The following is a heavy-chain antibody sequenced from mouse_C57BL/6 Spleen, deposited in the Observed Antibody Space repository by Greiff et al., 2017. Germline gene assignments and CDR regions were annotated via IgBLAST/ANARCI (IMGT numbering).Heavy chain of an antibody. V-gene: IGHV5-6*01. D-gene: IGHD2-1*01. J-gene: IGHJ4*01. CDR2: ISSGGSYN. CDR3: ATQGDGNSIYYAMDY. CDR1: GFTFSSYG. Sequence: EVQGVESGGDLVKPGGSLKLSCAASGFTFSSYGMSWVRQTPDKRLEWVATISSGGSYNYYPDSVKGRFTISRDNAKNTLYLQMSSLKSEDTAMYYCATQGDGNSIYYAMDYWGQGTSVTVSS.